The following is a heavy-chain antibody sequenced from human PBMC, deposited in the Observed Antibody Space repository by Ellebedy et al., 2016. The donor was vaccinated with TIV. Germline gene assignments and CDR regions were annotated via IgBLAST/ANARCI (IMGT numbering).Heavy chain of an antibody. CDR2: INPNSGGT. D-gene: IGHD6-13*01. J-gene: IGHJ5*02. Sequence: ASVKVSCKASGYTFTDYYIHWLRQAPGQGLEWMGWINPNSGGTNYAQKFQGRVTMTRGTSISTAYMELSRLRSDDTAVYYCARGGYSSSWYLNNWFDPWGQGTLVTVSS. V-gene: IGHV1-2*02. CDR1: GYTFTDYY. CDR3: ARGGYSSSWYLNNWFDP.